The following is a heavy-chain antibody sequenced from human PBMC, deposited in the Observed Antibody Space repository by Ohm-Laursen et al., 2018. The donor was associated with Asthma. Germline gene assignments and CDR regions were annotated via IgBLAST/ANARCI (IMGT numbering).Heavy chain of an antibody. D-gene: IGHD4-17*01. J-gene: IGHJ4*02. V-gene: IGHV3-23*01. Sequence: GSLRLSCAASGFTFSSYAMSWVRQAPGKGLEWVSAISGSGGSTYYADSVKGRFTISRDNSKNTLYLQMNSLRAEDTAVYYCANSPVGTVTILWGQGTLVTVSS. CDR3: ANSPVGTVTIL. CDR2: ISGSGGST. CDR1: GFTFSSYA.